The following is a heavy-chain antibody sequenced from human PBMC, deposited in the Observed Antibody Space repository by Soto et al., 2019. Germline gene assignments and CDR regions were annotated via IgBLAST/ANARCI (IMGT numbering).Heavy chain of an antibody. Sequence: GGSLRLSCAASGFTFSSYAMHWVRQAPGKGLEWVAVISYDGSNKYYADSVKGRFTISRDNSKNTLYLQMNSLRAEDTAVYYCAGVLETATQYFDYWGQGTLVTVSS. CDR3: AGVLETATQYFDY. CDR2: ISYDGSNK. V-gene: IGHV3-30-3*01. CDR1: GFTFSSYA. D-gene: IGHD6-25*01. J-gene: IGHJ4*02.